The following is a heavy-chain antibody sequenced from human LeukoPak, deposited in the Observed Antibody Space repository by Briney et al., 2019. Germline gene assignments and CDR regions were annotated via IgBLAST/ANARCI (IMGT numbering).Heavy chain of an antibody. D-gene: IGHD5-12*01. CDR3: ARVEESGYDYRGWFDP. Sequence: PSETLFLTCTVSGGSISNSNYYWGWIRQPPGKGLECIGTIYYTGNTYYNPSLKSRVTISVDTSNNHFSLTLSSVTAADTAVYYCARVEESGYDYRGWFDPWGQGTLVTVSS. CDR2: IYYTGNT. CDR1: GGSISNSNYY. J-gene: IGHJ5*02. V-gene: IGHV4-39*07.